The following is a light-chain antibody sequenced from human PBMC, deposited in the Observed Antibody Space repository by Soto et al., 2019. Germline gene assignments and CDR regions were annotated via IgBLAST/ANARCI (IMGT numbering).Light chain of an antibody. CDR3: SSFAGSNNFPYV. CDR2: EIN. J-gene: IGLJ1*01. V-gene: IGLV2-8*01. CDR1: ISDVCAYDY. Sequence: SALSQPPSASGSPGQSFTISCTGTISDVCAYDYVSWYQQHPGKAPKLMIYEINKRPSGVPDRFSGSKSGNTASLTVSGLQAEDEDDYYCSSFAGSNNFPYVFGTGTKVTV.